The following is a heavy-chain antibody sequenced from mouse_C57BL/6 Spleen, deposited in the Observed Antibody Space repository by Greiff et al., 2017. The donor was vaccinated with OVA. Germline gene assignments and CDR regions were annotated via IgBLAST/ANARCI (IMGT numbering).Heavy chain of an antibody. D-gene: IGHD4-1*01. Sequence: VQLQQPGAELVKPGASVKLSCKASGYTFTSYWMQWVKQRPGQGLEWIGEIDPSDSYTNYNQKFKGKATLTVDTSSSTAYMQLSSLTSEDSAVYYDARGGWDGDWGQGTTLTVSS. V-gene: IGHV1-50*01. CDR2: IDPSDSYT. CDR3: ARGGWDGD. CDR1: GYTFTSYW. J-gene: IGHJ2*01.